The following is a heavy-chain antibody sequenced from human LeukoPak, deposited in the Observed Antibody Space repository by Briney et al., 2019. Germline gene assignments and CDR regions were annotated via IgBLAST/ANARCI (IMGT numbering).Heavy chain of an antibody. V-gene: IGHV3-21*01. Sequence: PGGSLRHSCAASGFTFTSHSMNSARQAPGKGLEFTPSISSSGSYIYYEDSVKGRFTISRDNAKNSLYLQLKSLRAEDKAVYYYARDVGSGWSSGFDCWGQGTLVTVSS. CDR2: ISSSGSYI. CDR3: ARDVGSGWSSGFDC. J-gene: IGHJ4*02. CDR1: GFTFTSHS. D-gene: IGHD6-19*01.